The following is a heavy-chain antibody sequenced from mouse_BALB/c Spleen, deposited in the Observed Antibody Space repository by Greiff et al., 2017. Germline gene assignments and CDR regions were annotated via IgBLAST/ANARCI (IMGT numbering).Heavy chain of an antibody. D-gene: IGHD1-1*01. CDR3: ARARMGYYGNCFFDY. CDR2: INPYNDGT. CDR1: GYTFTSYV. J-gene: IGHJ2*01. V-gene: IGHV1-14*01. Sequence: VQLKESGPELVKPGASVKMSCKASGYTFTSYVMHWVKQKPGQGLEWIGYINPYNDGTKYNEKFKGKATLTSDKSSSTAYMELSSLTSEDSAVYYCARARMGYYGNCFFDYWGQGTTLTVSS.